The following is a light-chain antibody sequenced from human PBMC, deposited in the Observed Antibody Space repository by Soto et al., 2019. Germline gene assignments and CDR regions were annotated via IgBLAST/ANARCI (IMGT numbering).Light chain of an antibody. J-gene: IGLJ2*01. CDR2: EIT. Sequence: QSVLTQPASVSGSPGQSITISCTGSRTDVGSYNYVSWYRQHPGKSPKLMIYEITNRPSGVSNRLSGSKSGNTASLTISGLQAEDEAIYYCSSYSSSNPFDVVFGGGTKLTVL. CDR1: RTDVGSYNY. CDR3: SSYSSSNPFDVV. V-gene: IGLV2-14*01.